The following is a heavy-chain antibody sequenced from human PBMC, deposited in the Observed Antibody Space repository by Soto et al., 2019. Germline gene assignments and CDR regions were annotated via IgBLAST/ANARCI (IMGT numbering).Heavy chain of an antibody. CDR2: INDIATTT. V-gene: IGHV3-23*04. D-gene: IGHD5-12*01. CDR3: AKQARLLPCNYYFDS. CDR1: GFTFNCCA. Sequence: EVQLVGSGGGLVQPGGYLRLSCAASGFTFNCCAMSWVRLAPGKGLEWVANINDIATTTNYADSVKGRFTISRDQSKNTLYLLMNNLRAEDTAVYFCAKQARLLPCNYYFDSWAQGTQVTVSS. J-gene: IGHJ4*02.